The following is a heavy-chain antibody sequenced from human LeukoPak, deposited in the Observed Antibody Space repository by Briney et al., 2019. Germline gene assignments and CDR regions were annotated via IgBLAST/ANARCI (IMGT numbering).Heavy chain of an antibody. CDR1: GFAFSRSA. CDR2: IAHHGNNK. Sequence: GGSLRLSCAASGFAFSRSAMHWVRQGPGKGLEWVAYIAHHGNNKYYADSVKGRFTISRDNSKGTLFLQMNSLRVDDTAVYYCAKDGSWSCTDWGQGTLVRVSS. D-gene: IGHD2-8*02. J-gene: IGHJ4*02. CDR3: AKDGSWSCTD. V-gene: IGHV3-30*02.